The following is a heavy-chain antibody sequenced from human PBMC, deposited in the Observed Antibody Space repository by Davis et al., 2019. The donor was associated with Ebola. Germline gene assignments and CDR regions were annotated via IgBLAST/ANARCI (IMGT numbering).Heavy chain of an antibody. CDR3: ARDSDDYCFDY. CDR2: ISTDGSDT. V-gene: IGHV3-74*01. D-gene: IGHD2-21*02. Sequence: GESLKISCAASGFIFSSYWMHWVRQVPGKGLVWVSRISTDGSDTNYADSVKGRFTISRDNSKNTLYLQMNSLRAEDTAVYYCARDSDDYCFDYWGQGTLVTVSS. CDR1: GFIFSSYW. J-gene: IGHJ4*02.